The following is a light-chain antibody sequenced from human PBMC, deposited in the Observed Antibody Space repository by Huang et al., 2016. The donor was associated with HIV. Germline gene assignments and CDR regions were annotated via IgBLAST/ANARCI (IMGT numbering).Light chain of an antibody. CDR3: QQYNAYPWT. CDR1: QTITWW. J-gene: IGKJ1*01. V-gene: IGKV1-5*03. Sequence: DIQMTQSPSTLSASIGDRVTITCRASQTITWWLAWYQQKPGKAPKVLIYRAARLESGVPSRFSGSGSGTEFTLTISSLQPDDFATYYCQQYNAYPWTFGQGTKVEI. CDR2: RAA.